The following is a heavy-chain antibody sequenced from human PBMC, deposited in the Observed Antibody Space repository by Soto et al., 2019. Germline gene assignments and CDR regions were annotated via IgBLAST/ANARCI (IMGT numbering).Heavy chain of an antibody. J-gene: IGHJ6*03. V-gene: IGHV6-1*01. CDR2: TYYRSRWYN. D-gene: IGHD1-7*01. CDR3: AGTTSHQWYYMDV. Sequence: SQTLSLTCAISGDSVSSNSAAWNWIRLSPSRGLEWLARTYYRSRWYNDYALFVRSRITVNPDTSKNQFSLQLTSVTPEDTAVYFRAGTTSHQWYYMDVWGKGTTVTVSS. CDR1: GDSVSSNSAA.